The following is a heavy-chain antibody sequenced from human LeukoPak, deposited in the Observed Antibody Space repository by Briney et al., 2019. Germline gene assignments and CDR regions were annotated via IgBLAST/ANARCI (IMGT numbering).Heavy chain of an antibody. CDR1: GHSFANYW. J-gene: IGHJ5*02. D-gene: IGHD3-22*01. V-gene: IGHV5-51*01. CDR2: IHPAGSDT. Sequence: GESLKISCKASGHSFANYWIGWVRQMPGKGLEWMGIIHPAGSDTVYSPSFHGQVTISADKSISTAYLQWSSLKASDTAIYYCARRYYDSTDFDPWGQGTLVTVSS. CDR3: ARRYYDSTDFDP.